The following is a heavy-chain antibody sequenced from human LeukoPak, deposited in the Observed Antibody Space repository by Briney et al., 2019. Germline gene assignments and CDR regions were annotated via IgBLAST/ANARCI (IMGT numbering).Heavy chain of an antibody. J-gene: IGHJ5*02. CDR3: ARGHKCSGGSCYNWFDP. CDR2: INSDGSST. V-gene: IGHV3-74*01. CDR1: GFTFSSYW. Sequence: GGSLRLSCAASGFTFSSYWMHWVRQAPGKGLVWVSRINSDGSSTSYADSVKGRFTISRDNAKNTLYLQMNSLRAEDTAVYYCARGHKCSGGSCYNWFDPWGEGTRVTVSS. D-gene: IGHD2-15*01.